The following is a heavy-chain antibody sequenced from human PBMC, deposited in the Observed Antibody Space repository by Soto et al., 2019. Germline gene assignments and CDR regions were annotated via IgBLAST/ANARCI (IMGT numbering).Heavy chain of an antibody. CDR1: GFTFSSYA. Sequence: VGSLRLSCAASGFTFSSYAMSWVRQAPGKGLEWVSAISGSGGSTYYADSVKGRFTISRDNSKNTLYLQMNRLRDEDTAVYYCAKTDCSRTSCYRLLSSSWFPNTYLDEWGQGSLVTV. CDR2: ISGSGGST. D-gene: IGHD2-2*02. J-gene: IGHJ4*02. CDR3: AKTDCSRTSCYRLLSSSWFPNTYLDE. V-gene: IGHV3-23*01.